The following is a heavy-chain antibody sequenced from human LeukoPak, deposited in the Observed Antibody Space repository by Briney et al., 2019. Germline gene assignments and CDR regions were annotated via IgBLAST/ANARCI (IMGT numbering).Heavy chain of an antibody. Sequence: AGGSLRLSCAGSGFTFSRYSMNWFRQAPGKGLERVSSISSRSTNIYADSVKGRFTISRDNAKNSLYLQMNSLGAEDTAVYYCARDAQWLVPEGYFYYMDVWGKRTTVTVSS. D-gene: IGHD6-19*01. V-gene: IGHV3-21*01. J-gene: IGHJ6*03. CDR3: ARDAQWLVPEGYFYYMDV. CDR2: ISSRSTNI. CDR1: GFTFSRYS.